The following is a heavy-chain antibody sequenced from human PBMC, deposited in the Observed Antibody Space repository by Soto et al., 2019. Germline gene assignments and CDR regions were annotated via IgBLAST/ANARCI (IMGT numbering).Heavy chain of an antibody. D-gene: IGHD3-22*01. CDR2: INHSGST. CDR3: ARDRGNKRKKVINWFDP. Sequence: SETLSLTCAVYGGSFSGYYWSWIRQPPGKGLEWIGEINHSGSTNYNPSLKSRVTISVDTSKNQFSLKLSSVTAADTAVYYCARDRGNKRKKVINWFDPWRQGTLVTASS. J-gene: IGHJ5*02. V-gene: IGHV4-34*01. CDR1: GGSFSGYY.